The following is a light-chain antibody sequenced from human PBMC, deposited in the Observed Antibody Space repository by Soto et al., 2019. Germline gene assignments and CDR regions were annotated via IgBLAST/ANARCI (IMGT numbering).Light chain of an antibody. CDR3: QQYTLWYT. CDR2: DAS. V-gene: IGKV3-15*01. Sequence: EIVLTQSPATLSVSPGERATLSCRASQSVSSDFAWYQQKPGQAPRLLLYDASTRATGIPARCSGSGAAKEFTVIISMRHADDFAVYCGQQYTLWYTFDQGTKLEIK. J-gene: IGKJ2*01. CDR1: QSVSSD.